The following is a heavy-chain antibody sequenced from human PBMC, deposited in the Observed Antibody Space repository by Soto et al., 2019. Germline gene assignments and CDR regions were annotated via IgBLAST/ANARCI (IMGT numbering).Heavy chain of an antibody. V-gene: IGHV5-51*01. CDR3: ARRIAVAGTGYYYYGMDV. J-gene: IGHJ6*02. Sequence: GESLKISCKGSGYSFTSYWIGWVRQMPGKGLEWMGIIYPGDSDTRYSPSFQGQVTISADKSTSTAYLQWSSLKASDTAMYYCARRIAVAGTGYYYYGMDVWGQGTTVTVSS. CDR2: IYPGDSDT. CDR1: GYSFTSYW. D-gene: IGHD6-19*01.